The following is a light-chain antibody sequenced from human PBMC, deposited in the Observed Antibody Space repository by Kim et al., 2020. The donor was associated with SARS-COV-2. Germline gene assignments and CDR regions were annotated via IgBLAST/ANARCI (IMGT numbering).Light chain of an antibody. V-gene: IGKV3-20*01. J-gene: IGKJ2*01. CDR3: QQYGSSPPYT. Sequence: SPGERATLSCRASQSVSSSSLAWYQQKPGQAPRLLIYGASSRATGIPDRFSGSGSGTDFTLTISRLEPEDFAVYYCQQYGSSPPYTFGQGTKLEI. CDR1: QSVSSSS. CDR2: GAS.